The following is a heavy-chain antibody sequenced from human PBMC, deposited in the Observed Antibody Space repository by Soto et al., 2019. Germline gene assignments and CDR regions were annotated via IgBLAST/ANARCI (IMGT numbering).Heavy chain of an antibody. CDR1: GFTFSSYG. J-gene: IGHJ6*02. CDR2: ISYDGSNK. CDR3: AKVPLRGVRGVITYYYGVDV. V-gene: IGHV3-30*18. Sequence: QVQLVESGGGVVQPGRSLRLSCAASGFTFSSYGMHWVRQAPGKGLEWVAVISYDGSNKYYADSVKGRFTISRDNSKNTLYLQMNSLRAEDTAVYYCAKVPLRGVRGVITYYYGVDVWGLGTTVTVSS. D-gene: IGHD3-10*01.